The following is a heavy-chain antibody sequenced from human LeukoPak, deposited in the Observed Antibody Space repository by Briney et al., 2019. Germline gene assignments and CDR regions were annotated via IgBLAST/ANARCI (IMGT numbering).Heavy chain of an antibody. V-gene: IGHV1-2*06. J-gene: IGHJ4*02. CDR2: INPNSGGT. Sequence: ASVKVFCKASGYTFSGYYMHWVRQAPGQGLEWMGRINPNSGGTNYAQKFQGRVTMTRDTSISTAYMELSRLRSDDTAVYYCASVYSSSGSGDYWGQGTLVTVSS. CDR3: ASVYSSSGSGDY. D-gene: IGHD6-13*01. CDR1: GYTFSGYY.